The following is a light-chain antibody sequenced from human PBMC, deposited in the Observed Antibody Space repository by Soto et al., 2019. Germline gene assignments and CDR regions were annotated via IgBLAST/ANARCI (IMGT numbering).Light chain of an antibody. V-gene: IGKV3-11*01. Sequence: EIVLTQSPATLSLSPGEGATLSCRASQSVSSYLAWYQQKPGQVPRLLIYDASNRATGIPARFSGSVSGTDFTLTISSLEPEDFAVYYCQQRSNWPPKLTFGGVTKVEIK. CDR1: QSVSSY. CDR3: QQRSNWPPKLT. J-gene: IGKJ4*01. CDR2: DAS.